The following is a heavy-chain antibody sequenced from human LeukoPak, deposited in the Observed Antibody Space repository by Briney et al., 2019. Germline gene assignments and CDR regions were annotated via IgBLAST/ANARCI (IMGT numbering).Heavy chain of an antibody. CDR3: ARDSDYYYGSGSYWI. CDR2: ISYDGSNK. D-gene: IGHD3-10*01. V-gene: IGHV3-30-3*01. Sequence: PGRSLRLSCAASGFTFSSYAMHWVRQAPGEGLEWVAVISYDGSNKYYADSVKGRFTISRDNSKNTLYLQMNSLRAEDTAVYYCARDSDYYYGSGSYWIWGQGTLVTVSS. CDR1: GFTFSSYA. J-gene: IGHJ4*02.